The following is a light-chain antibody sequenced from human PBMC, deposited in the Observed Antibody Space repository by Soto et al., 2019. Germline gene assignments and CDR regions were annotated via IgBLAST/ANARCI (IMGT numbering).Light chain of an antibody. CDR2: GAS. CDR3: QQYGNSPLT. Sequence: EIVLTQSPGTLSLSPGERATLSCRASQSVSSSSLAWYQQKPGQAPRLLIYGASSRATGIPDRFSGSGSGTDFTLTINRLEPEDFAVYYCQQYGNSPLTFGQGTKLEIK. V-gene: IGKV3-20*01. CDR1: QSVSSSS. J-gene: IGKJ2*01.